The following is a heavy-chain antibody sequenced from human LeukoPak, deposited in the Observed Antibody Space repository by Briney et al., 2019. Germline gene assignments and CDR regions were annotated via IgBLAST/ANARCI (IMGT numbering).Heavy chain of an antibody. CDR2: ISGSGGST. CDR3: ARRYYDTSGYYYGNYFDY. Sequence: GGSLRLSCAASGFTFSSYAMSWVRQAPGKGLECVSVISGSGGSTYYADSVKGRFTISRDNSKNTLYLQMNSLRAEDTAVYYCARRYYDTSGYYYGNYFDYWGQGTLVTVSS. V-gene: IGHV3-23*01. J-gene: IGHJ4*02. CDR1: GFTFSSYA. D-gene: IGHD3-22*01.